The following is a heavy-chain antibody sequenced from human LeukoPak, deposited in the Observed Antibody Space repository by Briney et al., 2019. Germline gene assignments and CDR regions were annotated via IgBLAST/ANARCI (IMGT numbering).Heavy chain of an antibody. Sequence: PGGSLRLSCAASGFTFSSYAMSWIRQPPGKGLEWIGYIYYSGSTNYNPSLKSRVTISVDTSKNQFSLKLSSVTAADTAVYYCERESDAFDIWGQGTMVTVSS. V-gene: IGHV4-59*01. CDR1: GFTFSSYA. CDR2: IYYSGST. J-gene: IGHJ3*02. CDR3: ERESDAFDI.